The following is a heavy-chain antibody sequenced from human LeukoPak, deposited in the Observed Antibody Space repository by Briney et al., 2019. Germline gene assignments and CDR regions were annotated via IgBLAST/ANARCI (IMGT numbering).Heavy chain of an antibody. J-gene: IGHJ4*02. D-gene: IGHD3-22*01. V-gene: IGHV3-64*01. CDR3: ARVFYDSGSYYYDY. Sequence: GGSLRLSCAASGFTFSSYAMHWVRQAPGKGLEYVSAISSGGGTTYYANSVKGRFTISRDNSENPLYLQMVGLRAEAMAVYYYARVFYDSGSYYYDYGGGRTLVVVSS. CDR1: GFTFSSYA. CDR2: ISSGGGTT.